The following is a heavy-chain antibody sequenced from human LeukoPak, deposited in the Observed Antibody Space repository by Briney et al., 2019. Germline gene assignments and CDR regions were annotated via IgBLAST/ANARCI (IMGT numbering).Heavy chain of an antibody. J-gene: IGHJ4*02. CDR2: ISGSGLST. CDR1: GWSFSGYY. D-gene: IGHD3-22*01. Sequence: PSETLSHTCAVCGWSFSGYYWSWIRQPPGKGLEWVSGISGSGLSTYYADSVKGRFTISRDNSKNTLYLQMNSLRAADTAVYYCAKGSVYYYDRPGYFDYWGQGTLVTVSS. CDR3: AKGSVYYYDRPGYFDY. V-gene: IGHV3-23*01.